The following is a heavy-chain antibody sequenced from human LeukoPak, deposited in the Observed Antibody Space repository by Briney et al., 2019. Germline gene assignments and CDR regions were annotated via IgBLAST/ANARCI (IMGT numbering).Heavy chain of an antibody. CDR3: ARHPDVGTVDY. CDR1: GFSFSRFW. J-gene: IGHJ4*02. Sequence: GGSLRLSCAASGFSFSRFWMTWVSQGPGKGLEGVASIKEDGGDKAYVDSVKGRFTISRDNAQNSLFLQMTSLRAEDTAIYYCARHPDVGTVDYWGQGTLVTVSS. D-gene: IGHD4-17*01. CDR2: IKEDGGDK. V-gene: IGHV3-7*05.